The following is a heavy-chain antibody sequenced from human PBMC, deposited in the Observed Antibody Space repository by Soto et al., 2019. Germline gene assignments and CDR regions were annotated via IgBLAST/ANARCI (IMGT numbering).Heavy chain of an antibody. J-gene: IGHJ5*02. D-gene: IGHD3-22*01. V-gene: IGHV1-69*06. CDR2: IIPIFGTT. CDR3: ARERTDSGYYPNWPDL. Sequence: ASVKFSCTSSGVTFSSYAISWVRQAPGQGLEWMGGIIPIFGTTNYAQNLQGRVTISADKSTLTSYMELHSLTSDDTALYYCARERTDSGYYPNWPDLWGQGSQVTVSS. CDR1: GVTFSSYA.